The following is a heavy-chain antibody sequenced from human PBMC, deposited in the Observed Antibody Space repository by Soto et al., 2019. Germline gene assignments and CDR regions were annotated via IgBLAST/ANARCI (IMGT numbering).Heavy chain of an antibody. CDR1: GFTFSNAW. CDR3: ARIDHTYYFDY. V-gene: IGHV3-15*07. D-gene: IGHD2-21*01. Sequence: EVQLVESGGGLVKPGGSLRLSCGGSGFTFSNAWMNWVRQAPGKGLEWVGRIKSKSDGGTTDYATPVKGRFTISRDDSKNMLYLQMTRLKTEDTAMYYCARIDHTYYFDYWGGGTLVTVSS. CDR2: IKSKSDGGTT. J-gene: IGHJ4*01.